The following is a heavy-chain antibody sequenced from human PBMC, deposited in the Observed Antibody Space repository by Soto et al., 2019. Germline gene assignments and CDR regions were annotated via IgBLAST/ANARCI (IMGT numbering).Heavy chain of an antibody. Sequence: PGGSLRLSCAASGFTFISYAMSWVRQAPGKGLEWVSAISGSGGSTYYADSVKGRFTISRDNSKNTLYLQMNSLRAEDKAVYYCAKSPSYSSGYLIYWGQGTLVTVSS. CDR2: ISGSGGST. J-gene: IGHJ4*02. CDR3: AKSPSYSSGYLIY. D-gene: IGHD3-22*01. CDR1: GFTFISYA. V-gene: IGHV3-23*01.